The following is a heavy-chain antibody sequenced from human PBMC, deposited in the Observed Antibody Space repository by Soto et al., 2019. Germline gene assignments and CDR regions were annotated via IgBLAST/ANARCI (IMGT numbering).Heavy chain of an antibody. CDR1: GYSFTNYW. J-gene: IGHJ6*02. CDR3: ARPRSGSYRLDYYGMDV. V-gene: IGHV5-51*01. Sequence: PGESLKISGKGSGYSFTNYWVVWVRQMPWKGLEWMGIIYPGDSDTRYSPSFQGQVTISADKSISTAYLQWRSLRASDTAMYYCARPRSGSYRLDYYGMDVWSQGTTLTV. D-gene: IGHD3-10*01. CDR2: IYPGDSDT.